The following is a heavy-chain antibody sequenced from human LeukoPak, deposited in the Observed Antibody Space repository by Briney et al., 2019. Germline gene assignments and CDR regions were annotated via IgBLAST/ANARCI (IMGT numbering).Heavy chain of an antibody. Sequence: SETLSLTCTVSGGSISSNSCYWAWIRQPPGKGLEWIGRIYASGSTNYNPSLKSRVTMSVDTSKSQFSLKLVSVTAADTAVYYCARDPRGIVGANHNWFDPWGQGTLVTVSS. CDR1: GGSISSNSCY. D-gene: IGHD1-26*01. CDR3: ARDPRGIVGANHNWFDP. V-gene: IGHV4-39*07. J-gene: IGHJ5*02. CDR2: IYASGST.